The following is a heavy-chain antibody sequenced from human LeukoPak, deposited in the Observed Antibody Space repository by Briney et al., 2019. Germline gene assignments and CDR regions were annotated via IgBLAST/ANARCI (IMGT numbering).Heavy chain of an antibody. CDR2: IYTSGST. D-gene: IGHD3-10*01. J-gene: IGHJ5*02. Sequence: ETLSLTCAVYGGSFSGYYWSWIRQPAGKGLEWIGRIYTSGSTNYNPSLKSRVTMSVDTSKNQFSLKLSSVTAADTAVYYCARYTLGFGTRGSWFDPWGQGTLVTVSS. V-gene: IGHV4-59*10. CDR1: GGSFSGYY. CDR3: ARYTLGFGTRGSWFDP.